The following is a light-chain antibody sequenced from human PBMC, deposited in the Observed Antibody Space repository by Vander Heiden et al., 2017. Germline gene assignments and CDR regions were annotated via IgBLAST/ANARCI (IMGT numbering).Light chain of an antibody. CDR3: SSFTSSRTVV. V-gene: IGLV2-14*03. Sequence: QSALTQPASVSGSPGQSITISCTGTSSDVGAYNYVSWYQQHPGKAPELMIFDVSKRPSGVSIRFSGSKSGNTASLTISGLQAEDEADYYCSSFTSSRTVVFGGGTKLTVL. J-gene: IGLJ3*02. CDR2: DVS. CDR1: SSDVGAYNY.